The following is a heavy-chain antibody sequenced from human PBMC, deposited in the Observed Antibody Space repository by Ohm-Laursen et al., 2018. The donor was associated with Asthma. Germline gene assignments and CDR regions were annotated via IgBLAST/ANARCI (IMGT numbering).Heavy chain of an antibody. D-gene: IGHD3-16*01. CDR3: ATNLPYEAENY. CDR2: IKSDGTST. V-gene: IGHV3-74*01. Sequence: SLRLSCAASGFTFSSYWMHWVRQAPGKGLVWVSHIKSDGTSTNYADSVKGRLTISRDNAKNTVFLQMNGLRAEDTAVYYCATNLPYEAENYWGQGTLVTVSS. J-gene: IGHJ4*02. CDR1: GFTFSSYW.